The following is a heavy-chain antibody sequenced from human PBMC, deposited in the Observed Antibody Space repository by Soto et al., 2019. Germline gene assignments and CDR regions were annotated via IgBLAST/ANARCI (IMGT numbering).Heavy chain of an antibody. J-gene: IGHJ4*02. CDR3: ARVNWNYYYFDY. D-gene: IGHD1-7*01. V-gene: IGHV4-59*01. Sequence: PSETLSLTCTVSGGSISSYYWSWIRQPPGKGLEWIGYIYYSGSTNYNPSLKSRVTISVDTSKNQFSLKLSSVTAADTAVYYCARVNWNYYYFDYWGQGTLVTVS. CDR2: IYYSGST. CDR1: GGSISSYY.